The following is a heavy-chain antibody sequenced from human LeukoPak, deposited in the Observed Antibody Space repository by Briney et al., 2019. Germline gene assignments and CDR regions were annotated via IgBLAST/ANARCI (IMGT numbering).Heavy chain of an antibody. V-gene: IGHV3-43*02. Sequence: GGSLRLSCAASGFTFDDYAMHWVRQAPGKGLEWVSLISGDGGSTYYADSVKGRFTNSRDNSKNSLYLQMNSLRTEDTALYYCAKDKRYSGYDPFDYWGQGTLVTVSS. CDR3: AKDKRYSGYDPFDY. J-gene: IGHJ4*02. CDR1: GFTFDDYA. D-gene: IGHD5-12*01. CDR2: ISGDGGST.